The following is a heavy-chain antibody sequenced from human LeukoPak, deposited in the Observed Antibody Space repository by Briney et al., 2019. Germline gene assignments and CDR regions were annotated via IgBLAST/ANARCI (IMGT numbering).Heavy chain of an antibody. V-gene: IGHV3-74*01. CDR3: VLDLFSSFAFDI. Sequence: GRSLRLSCAASGFTFSRYWMHWVRQAPGKGLLWVSRINSDGSSTYYADSVKGRFTTSRDNAKNALHLQMNSLTAEDTAVYYCVLDLFSSFAFDIWGQGTMVTVSS. CDR1: GFTFSRYW. D-gene: IGHD3/OR15-3a*01. J-gene: IGHJ3*02. CDR2: INSDGSST.